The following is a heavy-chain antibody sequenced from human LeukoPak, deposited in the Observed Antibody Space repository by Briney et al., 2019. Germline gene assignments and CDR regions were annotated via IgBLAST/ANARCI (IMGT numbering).Heavy chain of an antibody. CDR2: ISSSGFNI. CDR3: ARDRRRGRSLRFLEWTPPSAGPLDY. Sequence: GGSLRLSCAVSGFTFSSYEMNWVRQAPGKGLEWVSYISSSGFNIYYADSVKGRFTISRDNAKNSLYLQMNSLRAEDTALYYCARDRRRGRSLRFLEWTPPSAGPLDYWGQGTLVTVSS. D-gene: IGHD3-3*01. CDR1: GFTFSSYE. V-gene: IGHV3-48*03. J-gene: IGHJ4*02.